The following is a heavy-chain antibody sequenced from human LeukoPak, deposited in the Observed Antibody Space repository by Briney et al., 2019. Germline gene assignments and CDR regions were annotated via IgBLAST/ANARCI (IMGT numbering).Heavy chain of an antibody. CDR3: AKLDTYYYDASGSYFDY. Sequence: GGSLRLSCAASGFTFSSYAMSWVRQAPGKGLEWVSATSGGGSSTYYVDSVKGRFTISRDNSKNTLYLQMNSLRAGDTAVYYCAKLDTYYYDASGSYFDYWGQGTLVTVSS. D-gene: IGHD3-22*01. CDR1: GFTFSSYA. CDR2: TSGGGSST. J-gene: IGHJ4*02. V-gene: IGHV3-23*01.